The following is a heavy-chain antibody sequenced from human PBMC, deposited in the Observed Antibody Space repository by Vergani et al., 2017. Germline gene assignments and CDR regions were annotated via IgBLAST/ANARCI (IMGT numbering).Heavy chain of an antibody. J-gene: IGHJ4*02. CDR2: INHSGST. V-gene: IGHV4-31*03. D-gene: IGHD6-13*01. CDR1: GGSISSGGYY. CDR3: ARGRRIAAAPRPADY. Sequence: QVQLQESGPGLVKPSQTLSLTCTVSGGSISSGGYYWSWIRQPPGKGLEWIGEINHSGSTNYNPSLKSRVTISVDTSKNQFSLKLSSVTAADTAVYYCARGRRIAAAPRPADYWGQGTLVTVSS.